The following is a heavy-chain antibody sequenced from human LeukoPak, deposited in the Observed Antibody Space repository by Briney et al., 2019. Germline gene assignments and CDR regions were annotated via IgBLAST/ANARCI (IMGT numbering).Heavy chain of an antibody. CDR2: IYYSGST. CDR1: CGHLSSRGYH. CDR3: ARGYTYYYGSGIPYYGMDV. D-gene: IGHD3-10*01. J-gene: IGHJ6*04. Sequence: KTSQTPALTCTVSCGHLSSRGYHWSWIRQHPGKGLEGIGYIYYSGSTYYNPSLKSRVTISVHTSKHQFSLKLSSVTAADTAVYYCARGYTYYYGSGIPYYGMDVWGKGTTVTVSS. V-gene: IGHV4-31*03.